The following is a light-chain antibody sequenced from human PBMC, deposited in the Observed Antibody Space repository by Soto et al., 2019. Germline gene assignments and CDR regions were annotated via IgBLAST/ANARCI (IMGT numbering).Light chain of an antibody. CDR3: QSYDNRHVV. V-gene: IGLV1-40*01. J-gene: IGLJ2*01. CDR1: NSNIGAGYD. Sequence: QSVLTQPPSVSGAPGQRDTISCTGSNSNIGAGYDVHWYQQLPGTAPKPLLYNNANRPSGVPDRFSGSKSGASASLAITGLQAEDEADYYCQSYDNRHVVFGGGTKLTVL. CDR2: NNA.